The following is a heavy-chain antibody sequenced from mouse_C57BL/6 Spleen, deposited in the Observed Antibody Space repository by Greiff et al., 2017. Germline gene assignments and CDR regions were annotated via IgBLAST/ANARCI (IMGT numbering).Heavy chain of an antibody. CDR3: ARETAQATYAY. CDR1: GFTFSSYA. J-gene: IGHJ3*01. Sequence: EVMLVESGGGLVKPGGSLKLSCAASGFTFSSYAMSWVRQTPEKRLEWVATISDGGSYTYYPDNVKGRFTISRDNAKNNLYLQMSQLKSEDTAMYYCARETAQATYAYWGQGTLVTVSA. V-gene: IGHV5-4*01. CDR2: ISDGGSYT. D-gene: IGHD3-2*02.